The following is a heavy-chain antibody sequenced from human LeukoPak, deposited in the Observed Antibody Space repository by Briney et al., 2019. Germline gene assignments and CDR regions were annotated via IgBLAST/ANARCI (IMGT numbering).Heavy chain of an antibody. CDR3: ARRRYDFWSGYYYYYYYYMDV. CDR1: GGSFSGYY. D-gene: IGHD3-3*01. Sequence: SETLSLTCAVYGGSFSGYYWSWIRQPPGKGLEWIGEINHRGSTNYNPSLKSRVTISVEPSKHQFSLKLSSVTAAETAVYYCARRRYDFWSGYYYYYYYYMDVWGKGTTVTVSS. J-gene: IGHJ6*03. V-gene: IGHV4-34*01. CDR2: INHRGST.